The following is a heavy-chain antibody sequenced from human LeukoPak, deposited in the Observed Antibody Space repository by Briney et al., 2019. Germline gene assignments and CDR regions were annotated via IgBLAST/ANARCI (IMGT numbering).Heavy chain of an antibody. CDR3: ARDRQCGY. J-gene: IGHJ4*02. Sequence: VASVKVSCKASGYTFTSYGISWVRQAPGQGLEWMGWISPYNGNTNYAPKLQGRLTMTTDTSTSTAYMELRSLRSGDTAVYYCARDRQCGYWGQGTLVTVSS. CDR1: GYTFTSYG. V-gene: IGHV1-18*01. CDR2: ISPYNGNT. D-gene: IGHD2-21*01.